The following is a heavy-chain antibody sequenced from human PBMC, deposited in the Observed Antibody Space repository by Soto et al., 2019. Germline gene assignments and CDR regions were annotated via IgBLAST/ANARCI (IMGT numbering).Heavy chain of an antibody. Sequence: SETLSLTCAVYGGSFSGYYWSWIRQPPGKGLEWIGEINHSGSTNYNPSLKSRVTISVDTSKNQFSLKLSSVTAADTAVYYCARGARWLSWFDPWDQGTLVTV. CDR2: INHSGST. J-gene: IGHJ5*02. CDR3: ARGARWLSWFDP. CDR1: GGSFSGYY. V-gene: IGHV4-34*01. D-gene: IGHD2-15*01.